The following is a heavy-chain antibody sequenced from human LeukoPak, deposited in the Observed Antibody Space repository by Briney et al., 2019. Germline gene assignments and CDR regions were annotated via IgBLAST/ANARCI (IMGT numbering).Heavy chain of an antibody. CDR1: GGSISNHY. CDR2: LYYSGNT. Sequence: PSETLSLTCTVSGGSISNHYWSWIRQPPGKGLEWIGHLYYSGNTNYNPSLKSRVTISVDTSKNQFSLKLSSVTAADTAVYYCARVDPDSSSTLEVFDYWGQGTLVTVSS. V-gene: IGHV4-59*11. J-gene: IGHJ4*02. D-gene: IGHD6-6*01. CDR3: ARVDPDSSSTLEVFDY.